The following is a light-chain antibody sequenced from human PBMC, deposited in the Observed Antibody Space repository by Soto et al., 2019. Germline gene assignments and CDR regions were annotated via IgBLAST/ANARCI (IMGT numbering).Light chain of an antibody. CDR2: DAS. V-gene: IGKV3-11*01. Sequence: IVLTQSPVTLSLSPGERATLSCRASESVASSLGWYQQKPGQPPRLLIYDASDRATGIPARFGGSGSGTDFTLTISSLEPEDFAFYYCQQRGNWPRTFGQGTKVEIK. CDR3: QQRGNWPRT. J-gene: IGKJ1*01. CDR1: ESVASS.